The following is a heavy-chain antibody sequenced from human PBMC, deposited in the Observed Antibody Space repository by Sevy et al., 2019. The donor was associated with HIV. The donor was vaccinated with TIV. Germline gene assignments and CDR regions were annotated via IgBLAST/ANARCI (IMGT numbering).Heavy chain of an antibody. CDR3: ARDRGEILSSAFDY. J-gene: IGHJ4*02. V-gene: IGHV3-33*01. CDR1: GFTFSSYG. Sequence: GGSLRLSCAASGFTFSSYGMHWVRQAPGKGLEWVAVIWYDGSNKYYADSVKGRFTISRDNSKSTLYLQMNSLRAEDTAIYYCARDRGEILSSAFDYWGQGTLVTVSS. CDR2: IWYDGSNK. D-gene: IGHD3-16*01.